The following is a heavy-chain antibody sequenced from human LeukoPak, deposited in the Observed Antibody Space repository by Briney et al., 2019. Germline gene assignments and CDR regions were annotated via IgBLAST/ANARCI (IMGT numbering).Heavy chain of an antibody. D-gene: IGHD2-2*02. CDR2: INLKSGGT. Sequence: ASVKVSCKASGYTFTGYSIHWVRQAPGQGLEWMGWINLKSGGTNYAQKFQARVTMTRETSISTAYMELSRLRSDDTAVYYCARDIHEVRFDYGMDVWGQGTTVTVSS. CDR1: GYTFTGYS. J-gene: IGHJ6*02. CDR3: ARDIHEVRFDYGMDV. V-gene: IGHV1-2*02.